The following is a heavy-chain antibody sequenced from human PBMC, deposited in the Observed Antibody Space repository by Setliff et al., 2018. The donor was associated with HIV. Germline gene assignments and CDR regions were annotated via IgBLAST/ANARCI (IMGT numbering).Heavy chain of an antibody. CDR2: IYPRDSDT. CDR1: GTSFTNYW. D-gene: IGHD1-26*01. Sequence: PGESLKISCKGSGTSFTNYWIGWVRQLPGKGLEWMGIIYPRDSDTTYSPSFQGQVTISVDTSVSTAYLQWSSLKASDTAMYYCARVRLGSGSYAGGDAFDIWGQGTMVTVSS. CDR3: ARVRLGSGSYAGGDAFDI. V-gene: IGHV5-51*01. J-gene: IGHJ3*02.